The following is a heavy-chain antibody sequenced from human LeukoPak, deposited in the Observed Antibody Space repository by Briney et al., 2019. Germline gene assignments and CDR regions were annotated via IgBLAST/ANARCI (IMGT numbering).Heavy chain of an antibody. J-gene: IGHJ1*01. D-gene: IGHD1-26*01. CDR3: AREWELLRKYLYH. CDR2: INPNSGGT. Sequence: ASVKVSCKASGYTFTGYYMHWVRQAPGQGLEWMGWINPNSGGTTYAQNFKGRVTMTWDTSISTAYMELSRLRSDDTAVYCCAREWELLRKYLYHWGQGTLVTVSS. CDR1: GYTFTGYY. V-gene: IGHV1-2*02.